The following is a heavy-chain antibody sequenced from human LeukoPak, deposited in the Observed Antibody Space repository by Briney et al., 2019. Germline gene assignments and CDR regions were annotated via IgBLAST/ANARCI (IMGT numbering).Heavy chain of an antibody. D-gene: IGHD3-10*01. V-gene: IGHV3-23*01. CDR3: ARYIVYAAMVRGVIMPTRAFDP. CDR2: ISGDGGTT. CDR1: GFTFSNHA. Sequence: GGSLRLSCAASGFTFSNHAMTWVRQAPGKGLEWVSVISGDGGTTYYADSVKGRFTISRDNSKNTLYLQMDSLRAGDTAVYYCARYIVYAAMVRGVIMPTRAFDPWGQGTLVTVSS. J-gene: IGHJ5*02.